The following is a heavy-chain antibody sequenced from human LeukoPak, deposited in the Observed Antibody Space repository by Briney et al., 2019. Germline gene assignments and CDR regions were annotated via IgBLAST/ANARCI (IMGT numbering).Heavy chain of an antibody. CDR1: GFTFSSYE. CDR3: VRGAGRSSGYYLDY. Sequence: GGSLRLSCAASGFTFSSYEMNWVRQAPGKGLEWVSYISTTSTTIYYADSVKGRFTISRDNAKDSLYLQMNSPRAEDTAVYYCVRGAGRSSGYYLDYWGQGTLVTVSS. D-gene: IGHD3-22*01. V-gene: IGHV3-48*03. CDR2: ISTTSTTI. J-gene: IGHJ4*02.